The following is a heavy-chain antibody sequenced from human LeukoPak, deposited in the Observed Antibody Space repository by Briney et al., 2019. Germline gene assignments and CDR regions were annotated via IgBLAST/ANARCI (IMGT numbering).Heavy chain of an antibody. CDR1: GGSFSGFY. V-gene: IGHV4-34*01. CDR3: ARQPRHGSGFIES. J-gene: IGHJ4*02. CDR2: INHSGST. D-gene: IGHD6-19*01. Sequence: SETLSLTCAVYGGSFSGFYWSWIRQPPGKGLEWIGEINHSGSTNYNPSLKSRLTISLDTSKNQLSLNLSPVTAADTAVYYCARQPRHGSGFIESWGQGTLVTVSS.